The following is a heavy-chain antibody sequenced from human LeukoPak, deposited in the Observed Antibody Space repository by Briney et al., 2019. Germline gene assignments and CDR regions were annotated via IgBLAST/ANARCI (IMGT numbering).Heavy chain of an antibody. J-gene: IGHJ4*02. D-gene: IGHD7-27*01. Sequence: GGSLRLSCAASGFTFSDHYMDWVRQAPGKGLEWVGRFRNKANSYTTEYAPSVRGRFTISRDDSKNSLFLQMNNLKTEDTAVYYCVRTISGDPRYFDYWGQGILVTVSS. V-gene: IGHV3-72*01. CDR3: VRTISGDPRYFDY. CDR2: FRNKANSYTT. CDR1: GFTFSDHY.